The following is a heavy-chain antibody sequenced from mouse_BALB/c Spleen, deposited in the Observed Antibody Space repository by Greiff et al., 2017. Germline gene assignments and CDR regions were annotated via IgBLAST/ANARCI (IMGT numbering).Heavy chain of an antibody. Sequence: QVQLQQSGAELVRPGVSVKISCKGSGYTFTDYAMHWVKQSHAKSLEWIGVISTYYGDASYNQKFKGKATMTVDKSSSTAYMELARLTSEDSAIYYCARSDGNSTYYYAMDYWGQGTSVTVSS. J-gene: IGHJ4*01. V-gene: IGHV1S137*01. CDR1: GYTFTDYA. CDR3: ARSDGNSTYYYAMDY. CDR2: ISTYYGDA. D-gene: IGHD2-1*01.